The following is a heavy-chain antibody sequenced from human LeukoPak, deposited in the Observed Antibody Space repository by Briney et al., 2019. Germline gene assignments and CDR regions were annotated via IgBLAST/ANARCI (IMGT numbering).Heavy chain of an antibody. V-gene: IGHV4-4*07. J-gene: IGHJ5*02. CDR3: ARVIGSWKFDP. Sequence: PSETLSLTCTVSGDSISSSSWSWIRQPAGKGLEWIGRIYTSGSTNYNPSLKSRVTMSVDTSKNQFFLKLSSVTAADTAVYYCARVIGSWKFDPWGQGTLVTVSS. D-gene: IGHD2-21*01. CDR1: GDSISSSS. CDR2: IYTSGST.